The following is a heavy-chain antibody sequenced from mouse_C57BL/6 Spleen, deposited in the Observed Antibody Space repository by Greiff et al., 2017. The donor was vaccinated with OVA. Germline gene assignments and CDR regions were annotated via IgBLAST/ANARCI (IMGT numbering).Heavy chain of an antibody. CDR3: ARWDTTAHIDV. CDR1: GYTFTSYW. D-gene: IGHD1-2*01. V-gene: IGHV1-53*01. J-gene: IGHJ1*03. Sequence: QVQLQQPGTELVKPGASVTLSCKASGYTFTSYWMHWVKQRPGQGLEWIGNINPSNGGTNYNEKFKSKATLTVDKSSSTAYMQLSSLTSEDSAVYDCARWDTTAHIDVWGTGTTVTVSS. CDR2: INPSNGGT.